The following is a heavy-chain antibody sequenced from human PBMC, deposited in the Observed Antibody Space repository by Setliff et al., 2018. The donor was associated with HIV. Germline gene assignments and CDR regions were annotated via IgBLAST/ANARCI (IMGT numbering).Heavy chain of an antibody. CDR3: FTMVRGAPFDC. J-gene: IGHJ4*02. D-gene: IGHD3-10*01. CDR1: GFTFGDYA. CDR2: IRSNDYGGAT. V-gene: IGHV3-49*04. Sequence: PGGSLRLSCTASGFTFGDYAMSWVRHATGKGLEWVGLIRSNDYGGATQYAASARDRFTISRYDSKSTAYLQMTSLRIEDTAVYFCFTMVRGAPFDCWGQGTLVTVSS.